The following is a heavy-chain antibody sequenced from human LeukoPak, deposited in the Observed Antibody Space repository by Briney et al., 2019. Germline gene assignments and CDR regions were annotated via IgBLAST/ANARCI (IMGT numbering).Heavy chain of an antibody. V-gene: IGHV4-34*01. CDR1: GGSFSGYY. D-gene: IGHD3-9*01. J-gene: IGHJ3*02. Sequence: PSETLSLTCAVSGGSFSGYYWSWIRQPPGKGLEWIGEINHSGSTNYNPSLKSRVTISVDTSKNQFSLKLSSVTAADTAVYYCARWVLRYFDWLLYSDAFDIWGQGTMVTVSP. CDR3: ARWVLRYFDWLLYSDAFDI. CDR2: INHSGST.